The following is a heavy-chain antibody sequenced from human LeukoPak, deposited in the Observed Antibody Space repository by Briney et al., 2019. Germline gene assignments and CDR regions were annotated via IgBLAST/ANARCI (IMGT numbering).Heavy chain of an antibody. CDR3: ATGGGTADY. D-gene: IGHD3-16*01. CDR2: SNSKSDGGTT. CDR1: GFTFTNAR. V-gene: IGHV3-15*01. Sequence: GGSLRLSCAASGFTFTNARMTWVRQAPGKGLEWVGRSNSKSDGGTTDYAAPVKGRFSISRDDSKKTLYLQMSNLKTDDTGVYYCATGGGTADYWGQGTLVTVTS. J-gene: IGHJ4*02.